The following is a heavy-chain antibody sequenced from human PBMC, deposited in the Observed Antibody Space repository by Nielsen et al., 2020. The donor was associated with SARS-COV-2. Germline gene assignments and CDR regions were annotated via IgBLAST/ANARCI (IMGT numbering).Heavy chain of an antibody. D-gene: IGHD3-10*01. J-gene: IGHJ4*02. CDR1: GFTFSSYA. CDR3: ARPGSGSYRAWLDY. CDR2: ISYDGSNK. Sequence: GGSLRLSCAASGFTFSSYAMHWVRQAPGKGLEWVAVISYDGSNKYYADSVKGRFTISRDNSKNTLYLQMNSLRAGDTAVYYCARPGSGSYRAWLDYWGQGTLVTVSS. V-gene: IGHV3-30-3*01.